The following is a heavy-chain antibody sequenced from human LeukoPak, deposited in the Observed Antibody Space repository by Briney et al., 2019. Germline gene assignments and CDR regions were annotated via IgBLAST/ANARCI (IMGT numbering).Heavy chain of an antibody. CDR2: ISSSGSTI. J-gene: IGHJ4*02. CDR1: GFTFSSYE. V-gene: IGHV3-48*03. Sequence: GGSLRLSCAASGFTFSSYEMNWVRQAPGKGLEWVSYISSSGSTIYYADSVKGRFTISRDNAKNSLCLQMHSLRAEDTAAYYCAREADTALVKYFDYWGQRTLATVSS. CDR3: AREADTALVKYFDY. D-gene: IGHD5-18*01.